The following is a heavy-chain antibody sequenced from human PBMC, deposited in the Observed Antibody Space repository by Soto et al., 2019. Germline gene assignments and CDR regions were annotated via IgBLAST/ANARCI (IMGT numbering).Heavy chain of an antibody. V-gene: IGHV4-59*01. CDR3: ARGRRSAYYYYMGV. CDR2: VYYSGST. J-gene: IGHJ6*03. Sequence: AAETXSLTCTVSGGSISTYYRSWLRQTPGKGLEWIGYVYYSGSTSYNPSLKSRVTISVDTSKNQFSLKLTSVTAADTAMYYCARGRRSAYYYYMGVWGKGTTVTVSS. CDR1: GGSISTYY.